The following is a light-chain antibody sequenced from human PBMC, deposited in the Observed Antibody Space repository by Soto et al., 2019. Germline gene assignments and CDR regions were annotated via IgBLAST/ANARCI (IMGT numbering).Light chain of an antibody. J-gene: IGKJ1*01. CDR3: QQLNGSPWT. CDR2: GAS. CDR1: PAIASF. V-gene: IGKV1-9*01. Sequence: DIQMTQSPFTLSASVGDRVTITCRASPAIASFLAWYQQKPGTAPKLLIYGASTLQSGVPSRFSGSRSGTDYTLTIGSLQPEDFATYYCQQLNGSPWTFGQGTKVEV.